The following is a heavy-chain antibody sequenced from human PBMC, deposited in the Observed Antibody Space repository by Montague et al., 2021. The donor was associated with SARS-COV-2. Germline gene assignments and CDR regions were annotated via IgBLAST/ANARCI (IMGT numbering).Heavy chain of an antibody. CDR1: GGSISSSSYY. J-gene: IGHJ3*02. D-gene: IGHD6-19*01. V-gene: IGHV4-39*01. Sequence: SETLSLTCTAFGGSISSSSYYWGWTRQPPGKGLEWIGSIYYSGSTYYNPSLKSRVTISVDTSKNQFSLKLSSVTAADTAVYYCARQENSSGWFKPDAFDIWGQGTMVTVSS. CDR3: ARQENSSGWFKPDAFDI. CDR2: IYYSGST.